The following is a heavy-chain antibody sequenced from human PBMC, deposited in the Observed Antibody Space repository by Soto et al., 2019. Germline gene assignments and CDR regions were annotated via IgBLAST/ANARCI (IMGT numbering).Heavy chain of an antibody. Sequence: EVQLLESGGGLVQPGGSLRLSCAASGFTFSNYGMSWVRQAPGKGLEWVSSIVGSGGATHYADSVKGRFTVSRDNSKNTLYLQMISLRAEDTAVYYCAKDHLVVAATGFDYWGQGTLVTVSS. CDR3: AKDHLVVAATGFDY. CDR1: GFTFSNYG. V-gene: IGHV3-23*01. D-gene: IGHD2-15*01. J-gene: IGHJ4*02. CDR2: IVGSGGAT.